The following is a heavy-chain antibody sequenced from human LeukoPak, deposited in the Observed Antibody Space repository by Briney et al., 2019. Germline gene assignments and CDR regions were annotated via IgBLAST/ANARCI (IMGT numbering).Heavy chain of an antibody. V-gene: IGHV3-48*01. CDR1: GFTFSSYS. D-gene: IGHD6-19*01. J-gene: IGHJ6*02. Sequence: PGGSLRLSCAASGFTFSSYSMNWVRQAPGKGLEWVSYISSSSSNICYADSVKGRFTISRDNAKNSLYLQMNSLRAEDTAVYYCARGNRWLVFYYYGMDVWGQGTTVTVSS. CDR2: ISSSSSNI. CDR3: ARGNRWLVFYYYGMDV.